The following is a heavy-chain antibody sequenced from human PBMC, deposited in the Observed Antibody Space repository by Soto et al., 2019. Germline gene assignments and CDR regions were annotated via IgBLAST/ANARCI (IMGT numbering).Heavy chain of an antibody. CDR2: IDWDDDK. Sequence: SGATLVNPTQTLTLNCTFSGFSLSTSGMCVSWIRQPPGKALEWLALIDWDDDKYYSTSLKTRLTISKDTSKNQVVLTMTNMDPVDTATYYCAPTPLTFGGVRAFDYWGQGTLDPVSS. J-gene: IGHJ4*02. CDR1: GFSLSTSGMC. D-gene: IGHD3-16*01. CDR3: APTPLTFGGVRAFDY. V-gene: IGHV2-70*01.